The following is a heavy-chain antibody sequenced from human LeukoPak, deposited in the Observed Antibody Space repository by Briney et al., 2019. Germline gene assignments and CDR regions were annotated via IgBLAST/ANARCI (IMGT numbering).Heavy chain of an antibody. J-gene: IGHJ4*02. CDR2: ISGSGGST. V-gene: IGHV3-23*01. D-gene: IGHD3-22*01. CDR1: GFTFSSYA. CDR3: AKDQGYDSSGYYSHLDY. Sequence: GGSLRLSCAASGFTFSSYAMSWVRQAPGKGLEWVSAISGSGGSTYYADSVKGRFTISRDNSKNTLYLQMNSLRAEDTAVYYCAKDQGYDSSGYYSHLDYWGQGTLVTVSS.